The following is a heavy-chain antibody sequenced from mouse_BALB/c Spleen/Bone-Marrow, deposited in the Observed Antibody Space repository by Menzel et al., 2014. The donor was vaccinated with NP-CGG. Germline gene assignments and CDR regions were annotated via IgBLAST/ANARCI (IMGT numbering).Heavy chain of an antibody. D-gene: IGHD2-14*01. Sequence: AQLVESGAELVRPGTSVKISCKASGYTFTNYWLGRVKQRPGHGLEWIGDIYPGGGYTNYNEKFKGKATLTADTSSSTAYMQLSSLSSEDSAVYFCAREVRRYFDVWGAGTTVTVSS. CDR3: AREVRRYFDV. J-gene: IGHJ1*01. CDR1: GYTFTNYW. CDR2: IYPGGGYT. V-gene: IGHV1-63*02.